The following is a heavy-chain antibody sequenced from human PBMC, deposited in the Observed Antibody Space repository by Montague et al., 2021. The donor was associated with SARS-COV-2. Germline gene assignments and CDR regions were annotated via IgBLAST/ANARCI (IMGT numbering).Heavy chain of an antibody. CDR1: GGSISSYY. Sequence: SETLSLTCTVSGGSISSYYWSWIRQPPGKGLEWIGYIYYSGSTNYNPSLKCRVTISVDTSKNQFSLKLSSVTAADTAVYYCARCITIFGVVGSWFDPWGQGTLVTVSS. V-gene: IGHV4-59*01. CDR3: ARCITIFGVVGSWFDP. J-gene: IGHJ5*02. D-gene: IGHD3-3*01. CDR2: IYYSGST.